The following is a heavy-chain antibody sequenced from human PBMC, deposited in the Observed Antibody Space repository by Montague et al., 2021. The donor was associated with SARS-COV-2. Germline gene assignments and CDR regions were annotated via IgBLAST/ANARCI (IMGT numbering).Heavy chain of an antibody. CDR3: ARETYTSGWSQQFDY. D-gene: IGHD6-19*01. Sequence: SETLSLTCTVSGGSISSSNCYWGWIRQPPGKGLEWIGGIYYSGTTYYNPSLQSRVTISVDTSKKQFSLKLSSVTAADTAVYYCARETYTSGWSQQFDYWGQGTLVTVSS. V-gene: IGHV4-39*01. J-gene: IGHJ4*02. CDR1: GGSISSSNCY. CDR2: IYYSGTT.